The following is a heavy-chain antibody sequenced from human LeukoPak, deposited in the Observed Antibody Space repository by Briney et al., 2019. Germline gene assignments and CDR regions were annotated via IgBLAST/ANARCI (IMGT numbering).Heavy chain of an antibody. J-gene: IGHJ3*02. D-gene: IGHD3-22*01. CDR1: GYTFSSYY. Sequence: GESLKISCKGSGYTFSSYYIGWVRQRPGKGLEWMGIIYPGDSETRYSPSFQGQVTISADKSVSTAYLQWSSLKASDTAMYYCATAYWYDSLGLDDAFDIWGQGTMVTVSS. CDR2: IYPGDSET. V-gene: IGHV5-51*01. CDR3: ATAYWYDSLGLDDAFDI.